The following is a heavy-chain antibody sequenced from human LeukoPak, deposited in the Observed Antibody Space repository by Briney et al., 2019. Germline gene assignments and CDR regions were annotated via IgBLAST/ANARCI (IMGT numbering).Heavy chain of an antibody. V-gene: IGHV3-23*01. Sequence: GGSLRLSCAASGFNFGSYSMTWVRQAPGKGLEWVSVMSADSATTFYADPVKGRFTISRDNAKNTVFLQMSSLRAEDTDLYYCARKSASGNYPLDYWGQGTLVTVSS. J-gene: IGHJ4*02. CDR1: GFNFGSYS. CDR2: MSADSATT. CDR3: ARKSASGNYPLDY. D-gene: IGHD3-10*01.